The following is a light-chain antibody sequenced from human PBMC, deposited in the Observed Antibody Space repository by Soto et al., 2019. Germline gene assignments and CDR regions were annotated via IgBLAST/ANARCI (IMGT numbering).Light chain of an antibody. CDR2: DVS. CDR3: SSYTSSSTLVV. Sequence: QSALTQPASVSGSPGQSITISCTGTSSDVGGYNYVSWYQQLPGRAPKLMIYDVSYRPSGVSNRFSGSKSGNTASLTISGLQAEDEADYYCSSYTSSSTLVVFGGGTQLTVL. V-gene: IGLV2-14*01. CDR1: SSDVGGYNY. J-gene: IGLJ2*01.